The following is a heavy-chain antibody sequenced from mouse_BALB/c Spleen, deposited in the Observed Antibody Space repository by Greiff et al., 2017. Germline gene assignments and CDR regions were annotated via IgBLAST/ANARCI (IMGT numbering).Heavy chain of an antibody. V-gene: IGHV5-12-2*01. CDR2: ISNGGGST. Sequence: EVKLVESGGGLVQPGGSLKLSCAASGFTFSSYTMSWVRQTPEKRLEWVAYISNGGGSTYYPDTVKGRFTISRDNAKNTLYLQMSSLKSEDTAMYYCARHLMITRKYYYAMDYWGQGTSVTVSS. CDR3: ARHLMITRKYYYAMDY. D-gene: IGHD2-4*01. CDR1: GFTFSSYT. J-gene: IGHJ4*01.